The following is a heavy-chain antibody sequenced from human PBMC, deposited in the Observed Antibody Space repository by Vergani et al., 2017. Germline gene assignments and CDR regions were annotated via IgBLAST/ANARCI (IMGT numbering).Heavy chain of an antibody. D-gene: IGHD2-2*01. CDR1: GYTFTSYY. CDR3: ARDSRYCGSTSCYVGGDWFDP. J-gene: IGHJ5*02. Sequence: QVQLVQSGAEVKNPGASVKVSCKPSGYTFTSYYMHWVRQAPGQGLEWMGIINPSGGSTSYAQKFQGRVTMTRDTSTSTVYMELSSLRSEDTAVYYCARDSRYCGSTSCYVGGDWFDPWGQGTLVTVSS. V-gene: IGHV1-46*01. CDR2: INPSGGST.